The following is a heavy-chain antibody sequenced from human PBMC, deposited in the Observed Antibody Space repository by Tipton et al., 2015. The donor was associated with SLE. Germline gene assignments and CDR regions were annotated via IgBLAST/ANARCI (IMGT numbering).Heavy chain of an antibody. CDR3: AREENSGGYEY. Sequence: GSLRLSCAASGFTFSTYWMSWVRQAPGKGLEWVANIKQDGREKFYVDSVRGRFTISRDNAKNSLYLQLNSLRAEDTAVYYCAREENSGGYEYWGQGTLVTVSS. J-gene: IGHJ4*02. V-gene: IGHV3-7*01. CDR2: IKQDGREK. D-gene: IGHD1-26*01. CDR1: GFTFSTYW.